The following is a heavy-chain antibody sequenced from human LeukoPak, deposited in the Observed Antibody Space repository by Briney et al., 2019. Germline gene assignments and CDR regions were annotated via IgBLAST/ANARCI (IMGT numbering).Heavy chain of an antibody. Sequence: GGSLRLSCAASGFTFSSYNMNWVRQAPGRGLEWVSSISRTGSYKYYADSVKGRFTISRDNAQNSLYLQMNSLRVEDTAVYYCARVLETDCRGGSCYSGLDYWGQGTLVTVSS. D-gene: IGHD2-15*01. CDR2: ISRTGSYK. CDR1: GFTFSSYN. CDR3: ARVLETDCRGGSCYSGLDY. J-gene: IGHJ4*02. V-gene: IGHV3-21*01.